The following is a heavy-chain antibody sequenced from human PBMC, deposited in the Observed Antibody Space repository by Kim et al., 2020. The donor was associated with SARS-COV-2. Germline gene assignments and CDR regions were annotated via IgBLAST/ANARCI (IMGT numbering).Heavy chain of an antibody. Sequence: ASVKVSCKASGYTFTNYATQWVRQAPGQWLEWMGWINAGNGNIQYSQKFQGRVTITSDTSASTAYMELNSLTSEDTAVYYCARELFHSGFDYWGQGTLVTVSS. CDR1: GYTFTNYA. D-gene: IGHD2-21*01. CDR3: ARELFHSGFDY. CDR2: INAGNGNI. J-gene: IGHJ4*02. V-gene: IGHV1-3*01.